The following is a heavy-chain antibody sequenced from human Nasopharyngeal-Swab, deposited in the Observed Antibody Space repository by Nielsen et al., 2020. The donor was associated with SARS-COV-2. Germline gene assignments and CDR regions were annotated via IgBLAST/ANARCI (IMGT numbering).Heavy chain of an antibody. Sequence: GESLKISCAASGFTFSSYSMNWVRQAPGKGLEWVSYISSSSSTIYYADSVKGRFTISRDNAKNSLYLQMNSLRAEDTALYHCARWGVVVPAAQGGGWFDPWGQGTLVTVSS. CDR2: ISSSSSTI. CDR1: GFTFSSYS. V-gene: IGHV3-48*04. D-gene: IGHD2-2*01. CDR3: ARWGVVVPAAQGGGWFDP. J-gene: IGHJ5*02.